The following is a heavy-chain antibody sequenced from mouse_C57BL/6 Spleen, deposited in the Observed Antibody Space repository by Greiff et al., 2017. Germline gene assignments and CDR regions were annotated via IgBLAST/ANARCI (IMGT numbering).Heavy chain of an antibody. CDR1: GYTFTSYW. D-gene: IGHD1-1*01. J-gene: IGHJ2*01. CDR2: IDPSDSET. V-gene: IGHV1-52*01. Sequence: VQLQQPGAELVRPGSSVKLSCKASGYTFTSYWMHWVKQRPIQGLEWIGNIDPSDSETHYNQKSKDKATLTVDKSSSTAYMQLSSRTSEDSAVYYCARRSPYYGSSSYYFDYWGQGTTLTVSS. CDR3: ARRSPYYGSSSYYFDY.